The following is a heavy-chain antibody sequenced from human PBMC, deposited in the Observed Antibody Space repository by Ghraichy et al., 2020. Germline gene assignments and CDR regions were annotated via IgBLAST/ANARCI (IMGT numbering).Heavy chain of an antibody. Sequence: SETLSLTCTVSGGSISSYYWSWIRQPPGKGLEWIGYIYYSGSTNYNPSLKSRVTISVDTSKNQFSLKLSSVTAADTAVYYCASRSGSYYIGAFDIWGQGTMVTVSS. CDR3: ASRSGSYYIGAFDI. V-gene: IGHV4-59*01. D-gene: IGHD1-26*01. CDR2: IYYSGST. CDR1: GGSISSYY. J-gene: IGHJ3*02.